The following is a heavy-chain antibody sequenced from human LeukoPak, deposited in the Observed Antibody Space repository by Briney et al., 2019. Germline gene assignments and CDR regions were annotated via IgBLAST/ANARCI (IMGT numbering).Heavy chain of an antibody. V-gene: IGHV3-74*01. Sequence: GRSLRLSCAASGFTFSSYGMHWVRQAPGKGLVWVGLISGDGTRTSYTDSVKGRFTISRDNVKNTLYLQMNSLGAEDTAVYYCAPAESGWGQGTLVTVSS. CDR3: APAESG. J-gene: IGHJ4*02. CDR1: GFTFSSYG. D-gene: IGHD6-25*01. CDR2: ISGDGTRT.